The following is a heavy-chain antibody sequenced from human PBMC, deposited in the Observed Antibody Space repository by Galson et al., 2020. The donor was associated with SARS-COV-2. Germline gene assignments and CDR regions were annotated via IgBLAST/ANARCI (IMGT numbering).Heavy chain of an antibody. D-gene: IGHD2-2*01. J-gene: IGHJ3*02. CDR1: GGSISSSSYY. CDR3: ARHYCSSTSCSQDDAFDI. CDR2: IYYSGST. V-gene: IGHV4-39*01. Sequence: SETLSLTCTVSGGSISSSSYYWGWIRQPPGKGLEWIGSIYYSGSTYYNPSLKSRVTISVDTSKNQFSLKLSSVTAADTAVYYCARHYCSSTSCSQDDAFDIWGQGTMVTVSS.